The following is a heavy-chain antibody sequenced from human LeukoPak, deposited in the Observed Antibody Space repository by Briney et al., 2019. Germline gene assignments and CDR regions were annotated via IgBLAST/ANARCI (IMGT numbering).Heavy chain of an antibody. CDR3: ARDSEEQQLSFDY. CDR1: GGSISSYY. V-gene: IGHV4-59*01. CDR2: IYYSGST. D-gene: IGHD6-13*01. J-gene: IGHJ4*02. Sequence: SETLSLTCTVSGGSISSYYWSWIRQPPGKGLEWIGYIYYSGSTNYNPSLKSRGTISVDTSKNQFSLKLSSVTAADTAVYYCARDSEEQQLSFDYWGQGTLVTVSS.